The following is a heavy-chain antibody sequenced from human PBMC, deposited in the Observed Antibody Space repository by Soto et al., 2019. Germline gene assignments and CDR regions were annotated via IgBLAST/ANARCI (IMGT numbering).Heavy chain of an antibody. D-gene: IGHD6-13*01. CDR3: AREDASEAGTPFWFDP. CDR1: GGTFSSYT. Sequence: QVQLVQSGAEVKKPGSSVKVSCKASGGTFSSYTISWVRQAPGQGLEWMGRIIPILGIANYEQKFQGRVTITADKSTSTAYMELSRLRSEDTAVYYCAREDASEAGTPFWFDPWGQGTLVTVSS. V-gene: IGHV1-69*08. J-gene: IGHJ5*02. CDR2: IIPILGIA.